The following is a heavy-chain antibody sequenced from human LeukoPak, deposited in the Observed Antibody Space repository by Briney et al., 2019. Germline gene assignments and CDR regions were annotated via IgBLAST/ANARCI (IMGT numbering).Heavy chain of an antibody. Sequence: GASVKVSCKASGGTFSSYAISWVRQAPGQGLEWMGGIIPIFGTANYAQKFQGRVTITADESTSTAYMELSSLRSEDTAVYYCAREPVNYYDSSGPFVLPTGGYWGQGTLVTVSS. CDR3: AREPVNYYDSSGPFVLPTGGY. CDR1: GGTFSSYA. D-gene: IGHD3-22*01. V-gene: IGHV1-69*13. CDR2: IIPIFGTA. J-gene: IGHJ4*02.